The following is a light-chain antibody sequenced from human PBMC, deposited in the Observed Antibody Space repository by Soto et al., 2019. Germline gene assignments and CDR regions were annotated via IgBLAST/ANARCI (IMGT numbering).Light chain of an antibody. J-gene: IGKJ1*01. CDR3: QQRSNWPRT. Sequence: IVLTQSPATLSLSPGNRATLSCRASQSVSSYLIWYQQKPGQSPRVLIYAVCNRATGIPTRFSGSGYGTNFTITIRRLEPVDLEVYYCQQRSNWPRTFGHGTKVEIK. CDR2: AVC. V-gene: IGKV3-11*01. CDR1: QSVSSY.